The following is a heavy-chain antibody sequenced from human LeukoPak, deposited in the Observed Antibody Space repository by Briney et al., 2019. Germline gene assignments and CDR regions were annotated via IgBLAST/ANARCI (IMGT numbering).Heavy chain of an antibody. Sequence: ASVKVSCKVSGYTLTELSMHWVRQAPGKGLEWMGGFDPEDGETIYAQKFRGRVTMTEDTSTDTAYMELSSLRSEDTAVYYCATIYYGSGSYYNWGAFDIWGQGTMVTVSS. J-gene: IGHJ3*02. CDR3: ATIYYGSGSYYNWGAFDI. D-gene: IGHD3-10*01. CDR1: GYTLTELS. V-gene: IGHV1-24*01. CDR2: FDPEDGET.